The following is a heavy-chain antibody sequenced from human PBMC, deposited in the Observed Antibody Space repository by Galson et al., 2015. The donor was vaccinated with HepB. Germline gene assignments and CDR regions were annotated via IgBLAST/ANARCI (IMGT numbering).Heavy chain of an antibody. J-gene: IGHJ4*02. CDR1: GGTFSSYA. CDR3: ASGGSDGLFDY. D-gene: IGHD1-26*01. CDR2: IIPIFGTA. Sequence: SVKVSCKASGGTFSSYAISWVRQAPGQGLEWMGGIIPIFGTANYAQKFQGRVTITADESTSTAYMELSSLRSEDTAVYYCASGGSDGLFDYCGQGTLFTVSS. V-gene: IGHV1-69*13.